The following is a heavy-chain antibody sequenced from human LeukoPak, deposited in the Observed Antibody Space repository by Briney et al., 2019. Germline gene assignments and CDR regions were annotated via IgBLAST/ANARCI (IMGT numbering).Heavy chain of an antibody. J-gene: IGHJ4*02. D-gene: IGHD1-1*01. CDR2: IKSKTDGGTT. Sequence: GGSLRLSCAASGFTFSNAWMSWVRQAPGKGLEWVGRIKSKTDGGTTDYAAPVKGRFTISRDDSKNTLYLQMNSLKTEDTAVYYCTTSLSRSYWNVVTYYFDYWGQGTLVTVSS. CDR3: TTSLSRSYWNVVTYYFDY. V-gene: IGHV3-15*01. CDR1: GFTFSNAW.